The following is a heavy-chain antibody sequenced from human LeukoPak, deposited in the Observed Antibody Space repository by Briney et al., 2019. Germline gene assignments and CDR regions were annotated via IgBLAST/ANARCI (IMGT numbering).Heavy chain of an antibody. CDR1: GFTFSSYW. CDR3: ARDKSVYYDTSGSRFDY. D-gene: IGHD3-22*01. Sequence: PGGSLRLSCAASGFTFSSYWMSWVRQAPGKGLEWVANIKQDGSEKYYVDSVKGRFTISRDNAKNSLYLQMNSLRAEDTAVYYCARDKSVYYDTSGSRFDYWGQGTLVTVSP. J-gene: IGHJ4*02. CDR2: IKQDGSEK. V-gene: IGHV3-7*01.